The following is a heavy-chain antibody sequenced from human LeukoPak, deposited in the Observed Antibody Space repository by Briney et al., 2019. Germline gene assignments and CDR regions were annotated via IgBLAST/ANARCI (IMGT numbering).Heavy chain of an antibody. CDR3: ASATRWLAFDY. V-gene: IGHV4-59*01. Sequence: SETLSLTCTVSGGSISSNYWSWIRQPPGKGLEWIGNIYYSGSINYNPSLKSRVTISLDTSKNQFSLRLSSVTAADTAVYYCASATRWLAFDYWGQGTLVTVSS. CDR1: GGSISSNY. J-gene: IGHJ4*02. D-gene: IGHD5-24*01. CDR2: IYYSGSI.